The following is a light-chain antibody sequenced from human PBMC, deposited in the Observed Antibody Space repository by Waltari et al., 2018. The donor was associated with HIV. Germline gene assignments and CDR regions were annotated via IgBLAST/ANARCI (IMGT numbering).Light chain of an antibody. CDR1: QSISDTY. V-gene: IGKV3-20*01. Sequence: VLTQSPGTLSLSPGARATLSCRASQSISDTYLAWYQQKPGQAPRLLIYGASRRATGIPDRFSGSGSETDFTLTISRLQPEDFAVYYCQRYGGSPPYSFGQGTMLEIK. CDR3: QRYGGSPPYS. CDR2: GAS. J-gene: IGKJ2*03.